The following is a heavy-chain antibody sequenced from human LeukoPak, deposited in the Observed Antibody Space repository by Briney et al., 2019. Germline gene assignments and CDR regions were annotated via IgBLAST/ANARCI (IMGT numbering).Heavy chain of an antibody. Sequence: GGSLRLSCAASGFTVSNNYMSWVRQAPGKGLEWVSGISGSGGTTYYADSVKGRFTISRDNSKNTLYLQMNSLRAEDTAVYYCAKHHCSSTSCYRVFDFWGQGTLVTVSS. D-gene: IGHD2-2*02. CDR2: ISGSGGTT. V-gene: IGHV3-23*01. CDR3: AKHHCSSTSCYRVFDF. CDR1: GFTVSNNY. J-gene: IGHJ4*02.